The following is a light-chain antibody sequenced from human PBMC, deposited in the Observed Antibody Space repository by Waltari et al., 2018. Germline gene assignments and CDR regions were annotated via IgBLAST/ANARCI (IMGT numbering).Light chain of an antibody. Sequence: EIVMTQSPATLSVSPGERATLSCRASQSVHVNLAWYQQKPGQAPRLLIYAASTRATGIPARFSGSGSGAEFTLTISSLQSEDFAIYYCQQYNTWPTFGHGTKVEIK. CDR3: QQYNTWPT. V-gene: IGKV3-15*01. CDR1: QSVHVN. J-gene: IGKJ1*01. CDR2: AAS.